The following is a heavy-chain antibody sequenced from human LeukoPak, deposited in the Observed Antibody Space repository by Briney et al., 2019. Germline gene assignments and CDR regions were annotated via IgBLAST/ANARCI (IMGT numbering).Heavy chain of an antibody. CDR1: GYSISSGYY. J-gene: IGHJ4*02. D-gene: IGHD1-7*01. V-gene: IGHV4-38-2*02. CDR3: ARDIYGGITGTTVGY. CDR2: IYHSGST. Sequence: SETLSLTCTVSGYSISSGYYWGWIRQPPGKGLGWIGGIYHSGSTYYNPSLKSRVTISEDTSKNQFSLKLSSVTAADTAVYYCARDIYGGITGTTVGYWGQGTLVTVSS.